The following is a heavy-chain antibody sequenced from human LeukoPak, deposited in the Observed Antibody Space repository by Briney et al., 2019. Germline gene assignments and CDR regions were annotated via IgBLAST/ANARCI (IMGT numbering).Heavy chain of an antibody. D-gene: IGHD2-15*01. CDR1: GGSISSGSYY. V-gene: IGHV4-61*02. Sequence: PSQTLSLTCTVSGGSISSGSYYWSWIRQPAGKGLEWIGRIYTSGSTNYNPSLKSRVTMSVDTSKNQFSLKLSSVTAADTAVYYCARTTEGYCRGRSCYSYYYYMDVWGKGTTVTVSS. CDR3: ARTTEGYCRGRSCYSYYYYMDV. J-gene: IGHJ6*03. CDR2: IYTSGST.